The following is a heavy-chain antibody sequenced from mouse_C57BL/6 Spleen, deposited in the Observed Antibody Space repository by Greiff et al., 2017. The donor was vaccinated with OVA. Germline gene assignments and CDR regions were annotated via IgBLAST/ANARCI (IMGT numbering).Heavy chain of an antibody. V-gene: IGHV1-9*01. CDR3: ARIESYYGRAMDY. J-gene: IGHJ4*01. CDR1: GYTFTGYW. D-gene: IGHD2-1*01. CDR2: LLPGSGST. Sequence: VQLQQSGAELMTPGASVKLSCKATGYTFTGYWIEWVKQRPGHGLEWIGELLPGSGSTNYHEKFKGKATFTADTSSNTAYMQLSSLTTEDSAIYYCARIESYYGRAMDYWGQGTSVTVSS.